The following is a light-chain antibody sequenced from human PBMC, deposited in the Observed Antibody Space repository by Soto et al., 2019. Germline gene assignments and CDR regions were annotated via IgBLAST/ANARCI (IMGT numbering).Light chain of an antibody. CDR2: LDSAGRH. CDR1: SGHSTYA. V-gene: IGLV4-69*01. J-gene: IGLJ3*02. Sequence: QSVLTQSPSASASLGASVKLTCTLSSGHSTYAIAWHQQQPEKGPRFLMNLDSAGRHSKGDEIPARFSGSSSGAERYLTISSLQSEDGADYYCQTWGTGFRVFRGGTKVTGL. CDR3: QTWGTGFRV.